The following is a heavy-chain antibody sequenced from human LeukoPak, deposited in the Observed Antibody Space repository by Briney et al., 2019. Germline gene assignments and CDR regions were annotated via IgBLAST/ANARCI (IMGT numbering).Heavy chain of an antibody. Sequence: PSETLSLTCAVSGYSISSGYYWGWIRQPPGKGLEWIGSIYHSGSTYYNPSLKSRVTISVDTSKNQFSLKLSSVTAADTAVYYCARHPGGSSSPHLDFDYWGQGTQVTVSS. V-gene: IGHV4-38-2*01. J-gene: IGHJ4*02. CDR1: GYSISSGYY. CDR3: ARHPGGSSSPHLDFDY. D-gene: IGHD1-26*01. CDR2: IYHSGST.